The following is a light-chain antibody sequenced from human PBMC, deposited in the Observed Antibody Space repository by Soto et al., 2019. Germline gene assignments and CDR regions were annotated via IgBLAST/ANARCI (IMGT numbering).Light chain of an antibody. CDR3: KQYKSQSPPGGYSPLT. Sequence: DIPMTQSPSTLSASVGDRVTITCRASQSISSWLDWYQQKPGKAPKLLIYDASSLKSGVPSRFSGSGSGTEFTLTISSLQPDDFASYYCKQYKSQSPPGGYSPLTFGQGTKVEIK. J-gene: IGKJ1*01. CDR2: DAS. CDR1: QSISSW. V-gene: IGKV1-5*01.